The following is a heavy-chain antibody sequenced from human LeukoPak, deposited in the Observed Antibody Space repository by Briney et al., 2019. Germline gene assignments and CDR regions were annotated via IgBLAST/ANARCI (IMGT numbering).Heavy chain of an antibody. CDR2: IYPDDSDT. CDR3: ARRPPNYYDSCGYSVFDY. Sequence: GESLKISCKGSGYSFTSYWIGWVRQMPGKGLEWMGSIYPDDSDTRYNPSFEGQVTISADKSSSTAYLQWSSLKASDTGMYYCARRPPNYYDSCGYSVFDYWGQGNLVTVSS. D-gene: IGHD3-22*01. J-gene: IGHJ4*02. V-gene: IGHV5-51*01. CDR1: GYSFTSYW.